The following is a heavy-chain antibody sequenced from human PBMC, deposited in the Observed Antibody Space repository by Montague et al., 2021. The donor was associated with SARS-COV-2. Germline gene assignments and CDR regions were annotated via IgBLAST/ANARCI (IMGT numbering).Heavy chain of an antibody. V-gene: IGHV4-34*01. CDR3: ARRGYYDSAVYPWHFDL. Sequence: SETLSLTCTVYGGSFSGYYWSWICQPPGKGLEWIGEINHSGSTNYNPSLKSRVTISVDTSKNQFSLKLSSVTAADTAVYFCARRGYYDSAVYPWHFDLWGRGMLVTVSS. CDR2: INHSGST. J-gene: IGHJ2*01. D-gene: IGHD3-16*01. CDR1: GGSFSGYY.